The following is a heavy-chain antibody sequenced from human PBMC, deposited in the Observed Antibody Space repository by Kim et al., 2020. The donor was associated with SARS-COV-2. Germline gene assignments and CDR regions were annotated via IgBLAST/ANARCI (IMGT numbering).Heavy chain of an antibody. D-gene: IGHD2-2*01. Sequence: SVKVSCKASGGTFSTYGISWVRQAPGQGLEWMGGITPDLNTVTYAQNFQDRVTMSADESTSTVYMELSALRSEDTAVYYCARGGLKGVPSYCSTTSCYHSWLDLWGQGTLVTVSS. CDR2: ITPDLNTV. V-gene: IGHV1-69*13. CDR1: GGTFSTYG. CDR3: ARGGLKGVPSYCSTTSCYHSWLDL. J-gene: IGHJ5*02.